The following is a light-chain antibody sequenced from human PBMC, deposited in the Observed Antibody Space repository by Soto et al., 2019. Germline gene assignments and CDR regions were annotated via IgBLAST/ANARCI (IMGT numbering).Light chain of an antibody. CDR3: GTWDSSLSAGL. Sequence: QSVLTQPPSVSAAPGQKVTISCSGSSSNIGNNYVSWYQQLPGTAPKLLIYENNKRPSGIPDRSSGSKSGTSATLGITGLKTGDEADYYCGTWDSSLSAGLFGGGTKLTVL. CDR2: ENN. J-gene: IGLJ3*02. CDR1: SSNIGNNY. V-gene: IGLV1-51*02.